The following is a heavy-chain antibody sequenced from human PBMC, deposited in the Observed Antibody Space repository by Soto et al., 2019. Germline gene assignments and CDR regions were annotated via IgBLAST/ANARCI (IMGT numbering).Heavy chain of an antibody. V-gene: IGHV3-11*01. CDR2: ISSSGSTI. Sequence: GGSVRLSCSASGFTFSDYYMSWIRQAPGKGLEWVSYISSSGSTIYYADSVKGRFTISRDNAKNSLYLQMNSLRAGDTALYYCAKRPASLVCFDYWGQGTLVTSPQ. CDR1: GFTFSDYY. CDR3: AKRPASLVCFDY. D-gene: IGHD2-2*01. J-gene: IGHJ4*02.